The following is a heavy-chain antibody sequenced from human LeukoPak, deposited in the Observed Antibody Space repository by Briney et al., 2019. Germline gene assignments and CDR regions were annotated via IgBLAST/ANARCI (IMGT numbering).Heavy chain of an antibody. D-gene: IGHD2-15*01. CDR2: VNDSGGT. Sequence: SETLSLTCAVYIDSFTNYYWNWIRQTPGKGLEWIGEVNDSGGTNINPSLRSRVILSVDTSKNQFSLKLSSVTAADTAVHYCARQMILYATHLNAFDIWGQGTMVTVSS. V-gene: IGHV4-34*01. J-gene: IGHJ3*02. CDR1: IDSFTNYY. CDR3: ARQMILYATHLNAFDI.